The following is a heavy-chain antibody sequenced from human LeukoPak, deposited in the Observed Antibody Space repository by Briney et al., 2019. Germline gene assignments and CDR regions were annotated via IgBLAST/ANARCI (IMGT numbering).Heavy chain of an antibody. Sequence: GGSLRLSCAASGFTFDDYAMHWVRQAPGKGLVWVSRINSDGSSTSYADSVKGRFTISRDNAKNSLYLQMNSLRAEDTAVYYCARTVVTYYFEYWGQGTLVTVSS. J-gene: IGHJ4*02. CDR3: ARTVVTYYFEY. D-gene: IGHD4-23*01. CDR2: INSDGSST. V-gene: IGHV3-74*01. CDR1: GFTFDDYA.